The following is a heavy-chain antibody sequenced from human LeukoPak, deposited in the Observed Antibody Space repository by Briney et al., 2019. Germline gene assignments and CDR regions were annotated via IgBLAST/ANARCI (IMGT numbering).Heavy chain of an antibody. CDR2: ISSSSSYI. CDR1: GFTFSSYS. J-gene: IGHJ4*02. CDR3: ARGLIVVRGGDY. Sequence: GGSLRLSCAASGFTFSSYSMNWVRQAPGKGLEWVSSISSSSSYIYYADSVEGRFTISRDNAKNSLYLQMNSLRAEDTAVYYCARGLIVVRGGDYWGQGTLVTVSS. D-gene: IGHD3-22*01. V-gene: IGHV3-21*01.